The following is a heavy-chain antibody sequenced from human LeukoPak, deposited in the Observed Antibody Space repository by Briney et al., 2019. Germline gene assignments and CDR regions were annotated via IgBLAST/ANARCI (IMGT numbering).Heavy chain of an antibody. V-gene: IGHV4-59*01. CDR1: GGSISSYY. CDR2: IYYSGST. D-gene: IGHD4-23*01. CDR3: ARESTVVARHFDY. J-gene: IGHJ4*02. Sequence: SETLSLTCTVSGGSISSYYWSWIRQPPGKGLEWIGYIYYSGSTNYNPSLKSRVTISVDTSKNQFSLKLSSVTAADTAVYYCARESTVVARHFDYWGQGTLVTVSS.